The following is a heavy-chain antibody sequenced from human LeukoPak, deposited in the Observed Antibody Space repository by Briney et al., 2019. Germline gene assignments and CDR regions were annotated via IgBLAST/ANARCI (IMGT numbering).Heavy chain of an antibody. V-gene: IGHV3-23*01. D-gene: IGHD4-17*01. CDR2: ISISGDDT. Sequence: PGGSLRLSCATSGFSFSSHAMTWVRQAPGKGLEWLSAISISGDDTYYADSVKGRFTISRDNSKNTLYLQMNSLSADDTAMYYCANEIRPNDYWGRRTLVTVSS. CDR3: ANEIRPNDY. CDR1: GFSFSSHA. J-gene: IGHJ4*02.